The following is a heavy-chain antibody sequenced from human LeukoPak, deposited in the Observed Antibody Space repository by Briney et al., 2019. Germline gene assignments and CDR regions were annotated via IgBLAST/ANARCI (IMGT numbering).Heavy chain of an antibody. J-gene: IGHJ5*02. CDR3: ARHVSWFGEFWRVKFLP. CDR1: GGSISSSSYY. V-gene: IGHV4-39*01. CDR2: IYYSGST. D-gene: IGHD3-10*01. Sequence: SGTLSLTCTVSGGSISSSSYYWGWIRQPPGKGLEWIGSIYYSGSTYYNPSLKSRVTISVDTSKNQFSLKLSAVTAADTAVYYCARHVSWFGEFWRVKFLPWGQGTLVTVSP.